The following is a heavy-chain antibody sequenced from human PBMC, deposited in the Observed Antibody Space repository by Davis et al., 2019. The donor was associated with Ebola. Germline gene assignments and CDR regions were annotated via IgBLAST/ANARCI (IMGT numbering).Heavy chain of an antibody. J-gene: IGHJ4*02. CDR1: AFTFSNVW. CDR3: TTAPYSGSYYPYFDY. CDR2: IKSKTDGGTT. V-gene: IGHV3-15*01. Sequence: PGGSLRPSCPPSAFTFSNVWMSWVRQPPGKGLEWVGRIKSKTDGGTTDYAAPVKGRFTISRDESKNTLYLQMNSLKTEDTAVYYCTTAPYSGSYYPYFDYWGQGTLVTVSS. D-gene: IGHD1-26*01.